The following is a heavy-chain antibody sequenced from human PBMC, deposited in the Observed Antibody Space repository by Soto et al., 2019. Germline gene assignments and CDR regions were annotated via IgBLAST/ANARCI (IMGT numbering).Heavy chain of an antibody. J-gene: IGHJ6*03. D-gene: IGHD3-10*01. CDR1: GGSFSGYY. CDR3: ARCLRVVRGSAYYYMDV. CDR2: INLSGST. V-gene: IGHV4-34*01. Sequence: QVQLQQWGAGLLKPSETLSLTCAVYGGSFSGYYWSWIRQPPGKGLEWIGEINLSGSTTYNPSLTSRVTISVDTSKNQFPLKLGSVTAADTAVYYCARCLRVVRGSAYYYMDVWGKGTTVTVSS.